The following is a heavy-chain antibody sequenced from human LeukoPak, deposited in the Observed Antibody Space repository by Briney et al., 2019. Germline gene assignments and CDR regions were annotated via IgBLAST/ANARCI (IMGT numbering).Heavy chain of an antibody. V-gene: IGHV4-61*02. J-gene: IGHJ3*02. Sequence: PSETLSLTCTVSGGSISSGTYYWGWIRQPAGKGLEWIGRIYSSGSTNYNPSLKSRVTMSVDTSRNQFSLNLTSVTAADTAIYYCARDLLHRGYAFDIWGQGTMVTVSS. D-gene: IGHD5-12*01. CDR2: IYSSGST. CDR1: GGSISSGTYY. CDR3: ARDLLHRGYAFDI.